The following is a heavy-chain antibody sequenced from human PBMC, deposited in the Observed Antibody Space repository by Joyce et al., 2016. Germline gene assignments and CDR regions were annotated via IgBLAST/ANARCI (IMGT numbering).Heavy chain of an antibody. Sequence: QVQLAESGGGVVQPGRSLRLSCAASGFTFRSCGMHWVRQAPGKGVEWLAGTSYDGSDKYYADSVKGRFTISRDNSKNTLYLQMNSLRAEDTAVYYCAKDKVYYYGSGLDYWGQGTLVTVSS. D-gene: IGHD3-10*01. J-gene: IGHJ4*02. CDR3: AKDKVYYYGSGLDY. V-gene: IGHV3-30*18. CDR1: GFTFRSCG. CDR2: TSYDGSDK.